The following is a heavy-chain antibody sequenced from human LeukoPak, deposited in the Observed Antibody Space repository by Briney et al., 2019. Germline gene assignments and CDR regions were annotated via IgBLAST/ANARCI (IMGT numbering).Heavy chain of an antibody. J-gene: IGHJ4*02. CDR1: GGSISSGGYS. Sequence: PSETLSLTCAVSGGSISSGGYSWSWIRQPPGKGLEWIGYIYHSGSTYYNPSLKSRVTISVDTSKNQFSLNLSSVTAADTAVYYCARLYYDSSGYHQICYFDYWGQGTLVTVSS. CDR2: IYHSGST. CDR3: ARLYYDSSGYHQICYFDY. V-gene: IGHV4-30-2*03. D-gene: IGHD3-22*01.